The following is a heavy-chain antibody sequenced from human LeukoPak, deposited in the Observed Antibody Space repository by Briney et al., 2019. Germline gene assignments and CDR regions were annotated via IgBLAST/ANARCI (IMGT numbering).Heavy chain of an antibody. CDR2: IYYSGST. J-gene: IGHJ4*02. V-gene: IGHV4-59*01. CDR1: GGSIRSYY. CDR3: ARDPPAGTSPY. D-gene: IGHD1-7*01. Sequence: SETLSLTCTVSGGSIRSYYWSWIRQPPGKGLEWIGYIYYSGSTNYNPSLKSRVTISVDTSKNQFSLKLSSVTAADTAVYYCARDPPAGTSPYWGQGTLVTVSS.